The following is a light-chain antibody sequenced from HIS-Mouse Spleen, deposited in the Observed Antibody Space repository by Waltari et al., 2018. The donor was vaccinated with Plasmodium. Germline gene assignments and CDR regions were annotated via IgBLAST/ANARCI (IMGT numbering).Light chain of an antibody. CDR2: YYSDSDK. CDR3: MIWPSNASGV. Sequence: QPVLTQPPSSSASPGESARLTCTLPSDINVGSYNIYWYQQTPGSPPRYLLYYYSDSDKGQGSGVPSHFSGSKDASANTGILLISGLQSEDEADYYCMIWPSNASGVFGGGTKLTVL. V-gene: IGLV5-37*01. J-gene: IGLJ3*02. CDR1: SDINVGSYN.